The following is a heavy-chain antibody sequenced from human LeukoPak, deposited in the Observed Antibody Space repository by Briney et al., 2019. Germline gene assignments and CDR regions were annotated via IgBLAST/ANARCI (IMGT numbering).Heavy chain of an antibody. J-gene: IGHJ3*02. Sequence: ASVKVFCKASGYTFTAYSMHWVRQAPGQGLEWMGWINPNSGDTNYAQKFQGRVTMTRDTSITTAYMELSRLRSDDTAVYYCARDLDYYGSGTLGSMWGGGTMVRFSS. D-gene: IGHD3-10*01. V-gene: IGHV1-2*02. CDR2: INPNSGDT. CDR1: GYTFTAYS. CDR3: ARDLDYYGSGTLGSM.